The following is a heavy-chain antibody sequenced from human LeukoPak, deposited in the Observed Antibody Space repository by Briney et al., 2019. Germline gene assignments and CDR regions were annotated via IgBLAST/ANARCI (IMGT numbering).Heavy chain of an antibody. J-gene: IGHJ4*02. CDR2: ISGSGGST. CDR1: GFTFSSYA. V-gene: IGHV3-23*01. D-gene: IGHD3-22*01. CDR3: ARHTYYYDSSGYSRYFDY. Sequence: GGSLRLSCAASGFTFSSYAMSWVRQAPGKGLEWVSGISGSGGSTYYADSVKGRFTIPRDNSKNTLYLQMNSLRAEDTAVYYCARHTYYYDSSGYSRYFDYWGQGTLVTVSS.